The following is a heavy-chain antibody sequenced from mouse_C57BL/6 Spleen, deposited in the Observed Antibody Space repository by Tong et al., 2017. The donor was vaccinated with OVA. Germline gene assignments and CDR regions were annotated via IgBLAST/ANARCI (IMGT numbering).Heavy chain of an antibody. CDR1: GYAFSSSW. J-gene: IGHJ1*03. CDR3: ARDRYYGNSGGYFDV. D-gene: IGHD2-1*01. V-gene: IGHV1-82*01. Sequence: VQLQESGPELVKPGASVKISCKASGYAFSSSWMNWVKQRPGKGLEWIGRIYPGDGDTNYNEKFKGKATFTADTSSNTAYMQLSSLTTEDSAIYYCARDRYYGNSGGYFDVWGTGTTVTVSS. CDR2: IYPGDGDT.